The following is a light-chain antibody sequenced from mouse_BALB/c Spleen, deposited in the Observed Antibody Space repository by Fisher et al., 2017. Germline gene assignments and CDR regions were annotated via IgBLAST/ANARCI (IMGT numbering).Light chain of an antibody. CDR1: SSVSY. V-gene: IGKV4-61*01. J-gene: IGKJ5*01. Sequence: IVITQSPAIMSASPGEKVTMTCSASSSVSYMYWYQQKPGSSPKLWIYSTSNLASGVPARFSGSGSGTSYSLTISSMEAEDAATYYCHQYHRSPPTFGAGTKLELK. CDR3: HQYHRSPPT. CDR2: STS.